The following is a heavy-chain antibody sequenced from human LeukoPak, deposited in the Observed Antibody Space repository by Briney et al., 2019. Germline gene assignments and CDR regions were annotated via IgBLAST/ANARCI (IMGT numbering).Heavy chain of an antibody. D-gene: IGHD3-10*01. CDR1: GFTFSRYS. Sequence: PGGSLRPSCAASGFTFSRYSMNWVRQAPGKGLEWVSSISGLNNYIHYADSVKGRFTISRDNAKNSLYLQMNSLRGDDTAVYYYARDRESFGDLSPCDYWGQGTLVTVSS. CDR3: ARDRESFGDLSPCDY. J-gene: IGHJ4*02. CDR2: ISGLNNYI. V-gene: IGHV3-21*01.